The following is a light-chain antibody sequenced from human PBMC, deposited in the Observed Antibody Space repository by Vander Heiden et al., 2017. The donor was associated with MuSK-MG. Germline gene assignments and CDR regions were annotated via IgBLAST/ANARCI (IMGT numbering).Light chain of an antibody. V-gene: IGKV3-20*01. CDR1: QSVSSSY. Sequence: EIVLTQSPGTLSLSPGERATLSCRASQSVSSSYLAWYQQKPGQAPRLLIYGASSRATGIPDRFSGSGSGTDFTLTISRLEPDDSAVYYCQQDGSSPRTFGQGTKVEIK. J-gene: IGKJ1*01. CDR2: GAS. CDR3: QQDGSSPRT.